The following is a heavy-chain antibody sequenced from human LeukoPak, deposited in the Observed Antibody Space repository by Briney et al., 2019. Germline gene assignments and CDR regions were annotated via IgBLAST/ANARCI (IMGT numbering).Heavy chain of an antibody. CDR1: GFTVSSNS. V-gene: IGHV3-53*01. J-gene: IGHJ4*02. CDR3: ARRAGEYSHPYDY. D-gene: IGHD4-17*01. Sequence: PGGSLRLSCTVSGFTVSSNSMSWVRQAPGKGLEWASFIYSGGNTHYSDSVKGRFTISRDNSKNTLYLQMNSLRADDTAVYYCARRAGEYSHPYDYGGQGTLVTVSS. CDR2: IYSGGNT.